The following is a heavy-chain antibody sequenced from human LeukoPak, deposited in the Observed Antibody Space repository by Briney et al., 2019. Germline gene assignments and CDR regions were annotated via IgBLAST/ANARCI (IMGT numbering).Heavy chain of an antibody. J-gene: IGHJ3*02. CDR1: GFTLRTYD. CDR3: ARESVYRAFDI. D-gene: IGHD1-26*01. Sequence: GGSLRLSCAASGFTLRTYDMHWVRQATGEGLEWVSAIGTDGDTYYPGSVKGRFTISRENAKNSLYLQMNSLRAGDTAVYYCARESVYRAFDIWGQGTMVTVSS. V-gene: IGHV3-13*04. CDR2: IGTDGDT.